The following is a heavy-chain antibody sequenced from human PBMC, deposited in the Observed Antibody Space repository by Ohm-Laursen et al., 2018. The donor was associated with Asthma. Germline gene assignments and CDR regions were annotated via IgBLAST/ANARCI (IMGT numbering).Heavy chain of an antibody. CDR3: ARGNVEGLL. V-gene: IGHV3-74*01. J-gene: IGHJ4*02. CDR2: LFPDGRRT. Sequence: SLRLSCTASGFIFSDYFMHWVRQRPGEGLVWISHLFPDGRRTNYADSVRGRFTISRDDAQNTAYLQMHSLRVDDTAVYFCARGNVEGLLWGQGTLVTVSS. CDR1: GFIFSDYF.